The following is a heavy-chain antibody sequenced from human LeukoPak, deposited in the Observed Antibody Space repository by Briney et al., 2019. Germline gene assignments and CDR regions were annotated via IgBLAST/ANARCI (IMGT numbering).Heavy chain of an antibody. Sequence: GGSLRLSCAASGFTFSNAWMSWVRQAPGKGLEWVGRIKSKTDGGTTDYAAPVKGRFTISRDDSKNTLYLQMNSLKTEDTAVYYCTTGKKGRSYGYVYWGQGTLVTVSS. CDR3: TTGKKGRSYGYVY. J-gene: IGHJ4*02. V-gene: IGHV3-15*01. CDR1: GFTFSNAW. CDR2: IKSKTDGGTT. D-gene: IGHD5-18*01.